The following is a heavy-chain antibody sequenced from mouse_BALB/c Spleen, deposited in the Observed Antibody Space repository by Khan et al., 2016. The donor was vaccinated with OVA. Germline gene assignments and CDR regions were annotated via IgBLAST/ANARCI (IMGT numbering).Heavy chain of an antibody. D-gene: IGHD1-1*01. CDR1: GYIFTSYW. J-gene: IGHJ3*01. CDR3: VNHGSSSAWFTY. V-gene: IGHV1-7*01. CDR2: INPATDYT. Sequence: QVQLQQSGAELAKPGASVKMSCKASGYIFTSYWMHWVKQRPGQGLEWIGYINPATDYTEYNQKFKNKATLTADKSSSTAYMQLSSLTSEDSAVYYCVNHGSSSAWFTYWCQGTPVTVSA.